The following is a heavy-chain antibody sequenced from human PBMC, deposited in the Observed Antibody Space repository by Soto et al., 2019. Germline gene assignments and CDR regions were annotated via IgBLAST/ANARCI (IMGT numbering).Heavy chain of an antibody. CDR1: GDSVSSNSAA. D-gene: IGHD6-13*01. V-gene: IGHV6-1*01. CDR2: TYYRTKWYN. J-gene: IGHJ6*02. CDR3: VRDRSWLAAAGYYYYYGMDV. Sequence: SLTCAIYGDSVSSNSAAWNWFRQSPSIGLKWMGRTYYRTKWYNDYAVSVKSRITINPDTSKNQFSMQLNSVTPDDTAVYYCVRDRSWLAAAGYYYYYGMDVWGQGTTVTVSS.